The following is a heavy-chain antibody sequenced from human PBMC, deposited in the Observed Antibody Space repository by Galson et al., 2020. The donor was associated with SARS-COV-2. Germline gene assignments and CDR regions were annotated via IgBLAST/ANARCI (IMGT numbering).Heavy chain of an antibody. J-gene: IGHJ3*02. V-gene: IGHV3-53*01. CDR1: AFTVSSNY. D-gene: IGHD1-26*01. CDR2: IYSGGST. Sequence: GESLKISFATSAFTVSSNYMSWVRQAPGKGLEWFPVIYSGGSTYDADPVKGRFTISRDNSQNPLYLQMNSLRAEDTAVYYCAREVGGGTTRVDAFVIWGQGTVVTVSS. CDR3: AREVGGGTTRVDAFVI.